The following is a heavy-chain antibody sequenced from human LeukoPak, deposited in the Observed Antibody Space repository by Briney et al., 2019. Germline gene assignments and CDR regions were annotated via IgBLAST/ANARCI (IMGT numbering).Heavy chain of an antibody. CDR3: AKEGYDILTGYRGGDYYYYMDV. CDR2: IRYDGSNK. J-gene: IGHJ6*03. D-gene: IGHD3-9*01. Sequence: GGSLRLSCAASGFTFSSYGMHWVRQAPGKGLEWVAFIRYDGSNKYYADSVKGRFTISRANSKNTLYLQMNSLRAEDTAVYYCAKEGYDILTGYRGGDYYYYMDVWGKGTTVTVSS. CDR1: GFTFSSYG. V-gene: IGHV3-30*02.